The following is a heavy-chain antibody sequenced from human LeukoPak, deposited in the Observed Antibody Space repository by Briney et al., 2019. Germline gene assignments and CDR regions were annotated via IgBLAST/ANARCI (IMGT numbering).Heavy chain of an antibody. J-gene: IGHJ4*02. CDR3: ARGRGWPSIAARRVGYYFDY. CDR1: GGTFSSYA. CDR2: IIPIFGTA. Sequence: GASVKVSCKASGGTFSSYAISWVRQAPGQGLEWMGGIIPIFGTANYAQKFQGRVTITRDTSASTAYMELSSLRSEDMAVYYCARGRGWPSIAARRVGYYFDYWGQGTLVTVSS. D-gene: IGHD6-6*01. V-gene: IGHV1-69*05.